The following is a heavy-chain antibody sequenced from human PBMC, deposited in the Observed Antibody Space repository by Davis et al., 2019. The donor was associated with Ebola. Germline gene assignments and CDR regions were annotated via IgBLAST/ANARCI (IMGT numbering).Heavy chain of an antibody. V-gene: IGHV3-21*01. Sequence: GGSLRLSCAASGFTFGDYAMSWVRQAPGKGLEWVSFISSSSNYIYYADSVKGRFTVSRDNAKNSLYLQMNSLRAEDTAVYYCVRDPALVVTGGGWFFGLWGRGTLVTVSS. CDR1: GFTFGDYA. J-gene: IGHJ2*01. D-gene: IGHD2-21*02. CDR2: ISSSSNYI. CDR3: VRDPALVVTGGGWFFGL.